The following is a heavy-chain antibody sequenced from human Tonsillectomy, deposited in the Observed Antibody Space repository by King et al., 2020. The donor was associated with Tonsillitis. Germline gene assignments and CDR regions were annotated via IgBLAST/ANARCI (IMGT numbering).Heavy chain of an antibody. Sequence: QLVQSGAEVKKPGASVKVSCKASGYTFTSYYMHWVRQAPGQGLEWMGIINPSGGSTSYAQKFQGRVTMTRDTSTSTVYMELSSLRSEDTAVYYCARAGEYYYDSSAPPPLYYYGMDVWGQGTTVTVSS. J-gene: IGHJ6*02. V-gene: IGHV1-46*03. CDR3: ARAGEYYYDSSAPPPLYYYGMDV. CDR1: GYTFTSYY. D-gene: IGHD3-22*01. CDR2: INPSGGST.